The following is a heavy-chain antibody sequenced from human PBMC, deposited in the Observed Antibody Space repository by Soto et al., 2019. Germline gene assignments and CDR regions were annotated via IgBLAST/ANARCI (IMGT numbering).Heavy chain of an antibody. CDR1: GGSFSGYY. CDR2: INHSGST. Sequence: QVQLQQWGAGLLKPSETLSLTCAVYGGSFSGYYWSWIRQPPGKGLEWIGEINHSGSTNYNPSLKSRVTISVDTSKNQFSLKLSSVTASATDVYYCGISASSGWFHYWGQGTLVTVSS. CDR3: GISASSGWFHY. V-gene: IGHV4-34*01. D-gene: IGHD6-19*01. J-gene: IGHJ4*02.